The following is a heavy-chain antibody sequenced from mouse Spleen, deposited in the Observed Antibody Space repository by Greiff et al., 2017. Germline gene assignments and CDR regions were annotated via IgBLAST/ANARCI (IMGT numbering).Heavy chain of an antibody. CDR3: TRGRIYYAMDN. V-gene: IGHV1-15*01. CDR2: IDPETGGT. Sequence: QVQLQQSGAELVRPGASVTLSCKASGYTFTDYEMHWVKQTPVHGLEWIGAIDPETGGTAYNQKFKGKAILTADKSSSTAYMELRSLTSEDSAVYYCTRGRIYYAMDNWGQGTSVTVSS. CDR1: GYTFTDYE. J-gene: IGHJ4*01.